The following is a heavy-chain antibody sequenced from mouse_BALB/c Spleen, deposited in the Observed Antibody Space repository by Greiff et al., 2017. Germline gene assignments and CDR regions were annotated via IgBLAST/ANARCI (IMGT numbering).Heavy chain of an antibody. Sequence: EVQGVESGGGLVKPGGSLKLSCAASGFTFSSFGMHWVRQAPEKGLEWVAYISSGSSTIYYADTVKGRFTISRDNPKNTLFLQMTSLRSEDTAMYYCARTAFDYWGQGTTLTVSS. V-gene: IGHV5-17*02. CDR2: ISSGSSTI. J-gene: IGHJ2*01. CDR1: GFTFSSFG. CDR3: ARTAFDY.